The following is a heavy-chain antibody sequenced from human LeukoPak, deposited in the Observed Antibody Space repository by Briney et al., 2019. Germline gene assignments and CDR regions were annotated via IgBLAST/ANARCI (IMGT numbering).Heavy chain of an antibody. J-gene: IGHJ4*02. CDR2: IYNVGTT. Sequence: GGSLRLSCAASGFTVSGNHMSWVRQAPGKGLEWVSVIYNVGTTYYADSVRGRFTISRDDSENTLYLQMNSLRVEDTAVYYYARDQGGAGFNYWGQGTLVTVSS. CDR1: GFTVSGNH. V-gene: IGHV3-66*01. CDR3: ARDQGGAGFNY. D-gene: IGHD1-26*01.